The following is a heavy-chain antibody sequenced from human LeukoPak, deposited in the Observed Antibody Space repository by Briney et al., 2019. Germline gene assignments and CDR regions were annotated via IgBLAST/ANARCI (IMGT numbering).Heavy chain of an antibody. V-gene: IGHV3-30*04. CDR3: ARDTDEWYNSPGDY. CDR2: ISYDGSQK. D-gene: IGHD1-1*01. Sequence: GGSLRLSCAVSGFTLNTYAMPWVRQAPGKGLEWVAIISYDGSQKYYADSLKGRFTISRDNSRNTLYLQMNSLRDDDTGMYYCARDTDEWYNSPGDYWGQGTLVTVSS. CDR1: GFTLNTYA. J-gene: IGHJ4*02.